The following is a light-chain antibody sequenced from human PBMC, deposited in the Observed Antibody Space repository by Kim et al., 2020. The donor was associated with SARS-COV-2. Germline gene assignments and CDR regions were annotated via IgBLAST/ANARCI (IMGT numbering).Light chain of an antibody. CDR2: GNS. V-gene: IGLV1-40*01. CDR1: SSNIGAGYD. CDR3: QSYDSSLSGV. J-gene: IGLJ2*01. Sequence: GQRVTISCTGSSSNIGAGYDVHWYQQLPGTAPKLLIYGNSNRPSGVPVRFSGSKSGTSASLAITGLQAEDEADYYCQSYDSSLSGVFGGGTQLTVL.